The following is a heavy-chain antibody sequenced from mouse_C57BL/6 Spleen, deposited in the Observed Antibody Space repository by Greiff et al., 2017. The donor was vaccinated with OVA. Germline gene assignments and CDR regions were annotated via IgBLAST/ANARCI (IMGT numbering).Heavy chain of an antibody. CDR1: GFNIKDDY. V-gene: IGHV14-4*01. D-gene: IGHD2-3*01. Sequence: VQLQQSGAELVRPGASVKLSCTASGFNIKDDYMHWVKQRPEQGLEWIGWIDPENGDTEYASKFQGKATITADTSSNTAYLQLSSLTSEDTAVYYCTTSGDGYYPLYWGKGTTLTVSS. J-gene: IGHJ2*01. CDR2: IDPENGDT. CDR3: TTSGDGYYPLY.